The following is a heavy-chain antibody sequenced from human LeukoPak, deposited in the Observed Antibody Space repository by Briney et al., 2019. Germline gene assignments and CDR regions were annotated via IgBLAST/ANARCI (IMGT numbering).Heavy chain of an antibody. J-gene: IGHJ3*02. CDR2: ISAYNGNT. V-gene: IGHV1-18*01. D-gene: IGHD5-18*01. Sequence: ASVKVSCKASGYTFTSYGISWVRQAPGQGLEWMGWISAYNGNTNYAQKLQGRVTMTTDTSTSTAYMELRSLRSDDTAVYYCARGGGGYSYGTFDAFDIWGQGTMDTVSS. CDR3: ARGGGGYSYGTFDAFDI. CDR1: GYTFTSYG.